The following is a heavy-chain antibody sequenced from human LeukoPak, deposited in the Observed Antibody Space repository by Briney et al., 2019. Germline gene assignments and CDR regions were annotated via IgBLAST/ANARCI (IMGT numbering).Heavy chain of an antibody. CDR1: GGSSSGYY. CDR2: IYYSGST. V-gene: IGHV4-34*01. D-gene: IGHD3-10*01. CDR3: ASGVSYGSGSYTEAFDY. J-gene: IGHJ4*02. Sequence: SETLSLTCAVYGGSSSGYYWSWIRQPPGKGLEWIGSIYYSGSTYYNPSLKSRVTISVDTSKNQFSLKLSSVTAADTAVYYCASGVSYGSGSYTEAFDYWGQGTLVTVSS.